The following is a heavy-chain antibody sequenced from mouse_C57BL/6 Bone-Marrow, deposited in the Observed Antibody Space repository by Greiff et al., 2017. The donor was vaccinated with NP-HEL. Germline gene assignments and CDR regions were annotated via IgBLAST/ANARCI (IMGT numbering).Heavy chain of an antibody. J-gene: IGHJ3*01. Sequence: VQLQQSGAELVRPGTSVKVSCKASGYAFTNYLIEWVKQRPGQGLEWIGVINPGSGGTNYNEKFKGKATLTADKSSSTAYMQLSSLTSEDSAVYFCARAETAQARGFAYWGQGTLVTVSA. CDR3: ARAETAQARGFAY. D-gene: IGHD3-2*02. V-gene: IGHV1-54*01. CDR2: INPGSGGT. CDR1: GYAFTNYL.